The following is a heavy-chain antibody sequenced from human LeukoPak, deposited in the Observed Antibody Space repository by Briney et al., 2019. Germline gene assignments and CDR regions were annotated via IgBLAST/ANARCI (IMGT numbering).Heavy chain of an antibody. D-gene: IGHD4-23*01. V-gene: IGHV1-18*01. Sequence: ASVKVSCKASGYTFTSYGISWVRQAPGQGLEWMGWISACNGNTNYAQKLQGRVTMTTDTSTSTAYMELSRLRSDDTAVYYCARVLGGNSGIYYYYGMDVWGQGTTVTVSS. J-gene: IGHJ6*02. CDR1: GYTFTSYG. CDR2: ISACNGNT. CDR3: ARVLGGNSGIYYYYGMDV.